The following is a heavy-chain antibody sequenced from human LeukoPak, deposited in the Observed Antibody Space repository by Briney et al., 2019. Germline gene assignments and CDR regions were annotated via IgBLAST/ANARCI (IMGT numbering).Heavy chain of an antibody. D-gene: IGHD6-13*01. Sequence: SQTLSHTCTVSGGSISSGGYYWSWIRQHPGKGLEWIGYIYYSGSTYYNPSLKSRVTISVDTSKNQFSLKLSSVTAADTAVYYCARVGYSSSWYRWFDPWGQGTLVTVSS. CDR1: GGSISSGGYY. CDR3: ARVGYSSSWYRWFDP. CDR2: IYYSGST. V-gene: IGHV4-31*03. J-gene: IGHJ5*02.